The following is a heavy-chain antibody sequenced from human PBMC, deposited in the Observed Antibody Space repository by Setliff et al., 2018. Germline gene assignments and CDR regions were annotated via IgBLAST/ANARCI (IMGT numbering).Heavy chain of an antibody. CDR3: ARAGLAAAGRKGVFDH. Sequence: GASVKVSCKASGYTFTSYYMYWVRQAPGQGFEWMGTINTGGGSASIVDQFQGRVTMTRDTSTNTAYMELNSLTSNDTAVYYCARAGLAAAGRKGVFDHWGQGTLVTVSS. CDR2: INTGGGSA. CDR1: GYTFTSYY. V-gene: IGHV1-46*01. D-gene: IGHD6-13*01. J-gene: IGHJ4*02.